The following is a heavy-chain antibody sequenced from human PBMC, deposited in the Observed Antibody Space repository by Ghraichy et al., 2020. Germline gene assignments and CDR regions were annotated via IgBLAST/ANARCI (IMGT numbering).Heavy chain of an antibody. D-gene: IGHD1-26*01. CDR3: ARGETYYYYSGMDV. CDR1: GGSISSYY. Sequence: SETLSLTCTVSGGSISSYYWSWIRQPPGKGLEWIGYVYFSGSTNYNPSLKSRVTISVDTSKNQFSLKLSSVTAADTAVYYCARGETYYYYSGMDVWGQGTTLTAPS. J-gene: IGHJ6*02. V-gene: IGHV4-59*01. CDR2: VYFSGST.